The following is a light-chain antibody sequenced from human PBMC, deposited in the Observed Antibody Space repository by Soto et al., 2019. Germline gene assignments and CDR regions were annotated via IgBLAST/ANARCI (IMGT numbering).Light chain of an antibody. V-gene: IGKV1-39*01. CDR1: QTIKNY. CDR2: AAS. J-gene: IGKJ1*01. Sequence: DIQMTQSPSSLSASVGDRVTITCRASQTIKNYLNWYRQRPGKAPEFLIYAASSLQSGVPSRFSGSGSGTDFTLTISSLPPEDCATYYCQQNCNTPWTFGQGTQVEIK. CDR3: QQNCNTPWT.